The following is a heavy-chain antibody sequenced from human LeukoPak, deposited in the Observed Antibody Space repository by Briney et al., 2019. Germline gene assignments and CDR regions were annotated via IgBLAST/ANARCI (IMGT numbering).Heavy chain of an antibody. Sequence: PGGSLRLSWAGSGVNVSSTFMTWGRQAAGEGLEWVSVLYSGGYANYTDSVEGRFTVSRDTSKNTLYLQMNSLRADDTALYYCARAYGNNGMDVWGQGTTVTVSS. V-gene: IGHV3-53*01. J-gene: IGHJ6*02. D-gene: IGHD4-11*01. CDR3: ARAYGNNGMDV. CDR2: LYSGGYA. CDR1: GVNVSSTF.